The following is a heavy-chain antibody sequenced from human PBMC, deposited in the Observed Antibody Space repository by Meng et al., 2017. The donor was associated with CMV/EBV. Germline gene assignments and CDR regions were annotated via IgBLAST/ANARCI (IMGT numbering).Heavy chain of an antibody. D-gene: IGHD3-16*01. CDR3: AKDPSWGGPVNYYYYGMDV. V-gene: IGHV3-69-1*01. J-gene: IGHJ6*02. CDR1: GFTFSDYY. CDR2: ISSSSTV. Sequence: GESLKISCAASGFTFSDYYMDWVRQAPGKGPEWVSSISSSSTVYYADSVKGRFTISRDNAKNSLYLQMNSLRAEDTAVYYCAKDPSWGGPVNYYYYGMDVWGQGTTVTVSS.